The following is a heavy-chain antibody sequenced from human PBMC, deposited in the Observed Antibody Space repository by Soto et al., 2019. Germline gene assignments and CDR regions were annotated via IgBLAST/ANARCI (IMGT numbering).Heavy chain of an antibody. Sequence: QEQLVESGGDVVQPGRSLTLSCGASGFTFSANAMHWVRQAPGKGLEWVAVIAYDGTIKIYRYSVKGRFTISRDDSKSTLYLQMNSLRPEDTAVYYCARDKIKGAPDYLDSWGQGTLVTVSS. V-gene: IGHV3-30-3*01. CDR1: GFTFSANA. J-gene: IGHJ4*02. D-gene: IGHD1-26*01. CDR3: ARDKIKGAPDYLDS. CDR2: IAYDGTIK.